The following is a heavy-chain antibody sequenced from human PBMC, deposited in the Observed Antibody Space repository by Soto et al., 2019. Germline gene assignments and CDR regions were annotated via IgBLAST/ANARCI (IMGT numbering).Heavy chain of an antibody. Sequence: SETLSLTCTVSGGSLRSSYWSWIRQLLGKGLEWIGYTYYGGSTSYNPSLKSRVSISMDMSKKQFSLHFASVTAADTAVYFCARGETTTCYYGYWGQGILVTVSS. D-gene: IGHD2-2*01. CDR1: GGSLRSSY. V-gene: IGHV4-59*01. CDR3: ARGETTTCYYGY. J-gene: IGHJ4*02. CDR2: TYYGGST.